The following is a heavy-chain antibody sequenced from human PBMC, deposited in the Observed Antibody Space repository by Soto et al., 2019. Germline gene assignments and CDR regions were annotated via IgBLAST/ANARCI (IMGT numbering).Heavy chain of an antibody. D-gene: IGHD3-22*01. Sequence: GGSLRLSCAASGFTFSSYAMSWVRQAPGKGLEWVSAISGSGGSTYYADSVKGRFTISRDNSKNTLYLQMNSLRAEDTAVYYCAKDSAYSYGYEDYYDSSGSRFGYWGQGTLVTVSS. CDR1: GFTFSSYA. CDR2: ISGSGGST. J-gene: IGHJ4*02. CDR3: AKDSAYSYGYEDYYDSSGSRFGY. V-gene: IGHV3-23*01.